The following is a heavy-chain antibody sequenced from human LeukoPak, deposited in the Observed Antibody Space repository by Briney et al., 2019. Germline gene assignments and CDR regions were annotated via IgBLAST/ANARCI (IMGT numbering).Heavy chain of an antibody. D-gene: IGHD6-19*01. Sequence: TGGSLRLSCVASGFTFSTNVMIWVRQAPGKGLEWVSSIPSSGGSTYYADSVKGRITISRDNSKNSLYLQMNSLRAEDTAVYYCAKESSGGWYFDYWGLGTLVTVSS. CDR2: IPSSGGST. CDR1: GFTFSTNV. CDR3: AKESSGGWYFDY. V-gene: IGHV3-23*01. J-gene: IGHJ4*02.